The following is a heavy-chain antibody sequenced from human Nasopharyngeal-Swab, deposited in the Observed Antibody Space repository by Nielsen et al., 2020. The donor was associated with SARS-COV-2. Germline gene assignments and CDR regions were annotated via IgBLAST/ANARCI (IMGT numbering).Heavy chain of an antibody. V-gene: IGHV1-69*13. CDR1: GGTFSSYA. Sequence: SVKVSCKASGGTFSSYAISWVRQAPGQGLEWMGGVIPIFGTANYAQKFQGRVTITADESTSTAYMELSSLRSEDTAVYYCARGRVGVTYYYYYYMDVWGKGTTVTVSS. J-gene: IGHJ6*03. D-gene: IGHD2-2*01. CDR3: ARGRVGVTYYYYYYMDV. CDR2: VIPIFGTA.